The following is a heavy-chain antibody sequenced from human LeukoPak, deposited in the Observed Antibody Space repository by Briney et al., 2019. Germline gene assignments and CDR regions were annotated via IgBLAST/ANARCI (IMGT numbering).Heavy chain of an antibody. CDR3: AKGLICSGGSCYSYYYYGVDV. V-gene: IGHV3-23*01. CDR2: ISGSGDNT. CDR1: GFTVSSNY. D-gene: IGHD2-15*01. Sequence: GGSLRLTCAASGFTVSSNYMSWVRQAPGKGLEWVSSISGSGDNTYYADSVKDRFSISRDNSKTTVSLQMNSLRAEDTAVYYCAKGLICSGGSCYSYYYYGVDVWGQGTTVTVSS. J-gene: IGHJ6*02.